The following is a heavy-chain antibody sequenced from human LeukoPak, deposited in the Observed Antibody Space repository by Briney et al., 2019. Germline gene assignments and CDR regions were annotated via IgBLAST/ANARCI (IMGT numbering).Heavy chain of an antibody. Sequence: ETGGSLRLSCAGSGFIFSSSWMSWVRQAPGKGLEWVANINQDGSEKYYVDSVKGRFTISRDNAKNSLYLQMKSLRAEDTAVYYCARDKIVGATFLDYWGQGTLVTVSS. CDR2: INQDGSEK. V-gene: IGHV3-7*01. J-gene: IGHJ4*02. CDR3: ARDKIVGATFLDY. CDR1: GFIFSSSW. D-gene: IGHD1-26*01.